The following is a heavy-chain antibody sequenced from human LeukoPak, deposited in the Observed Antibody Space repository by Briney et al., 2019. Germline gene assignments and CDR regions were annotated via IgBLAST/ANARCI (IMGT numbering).Heavy chain of an antibody. V-gene: IGHV1-2*02. CDR1: GYTFTGYY. CDR3: ARDFYYSGSGAFDL. J-gene: IGHJ4*02. D-gene: IGHD3-10*01. Sequence: ASVNVSCKASGYTFTGYYMHWVRQAPGQGLEWMGWINPNSGGTNYAQKFQGRVTMTRDTSISTAYMELSRLTSDDTAVYYCARDFYYSGSGAFDLWGQGALVTVSS. CDR2: INPNSGGT.